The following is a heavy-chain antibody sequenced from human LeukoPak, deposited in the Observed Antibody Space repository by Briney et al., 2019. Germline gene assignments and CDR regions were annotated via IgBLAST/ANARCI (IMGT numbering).Heavy chain of an antibody. CDR1: GYTFTSYG. Sequence: GASVKVSCKASGYTFTSYGISWVRQAPGQGLEWMGWISAYNGNTNYAQKLQGRVTMTTDTSTSTAYMELRSLRSDDTAVYYCARVRGPYGSGSYASFDYWGQGTLVTVSS. V-gene: IGHV1-18*01. D-gene: IGHD3-10*01. J-gene: IGHJ4*02. CDR3: ARVRGPYGSGSYASFDY. CDR2: ISAYNGNT.